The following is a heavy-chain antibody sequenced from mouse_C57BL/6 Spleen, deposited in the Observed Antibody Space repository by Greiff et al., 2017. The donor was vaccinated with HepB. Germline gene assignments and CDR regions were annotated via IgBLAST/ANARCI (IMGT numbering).Heavy chain of an antibody. CDR1: GYAFSSYW. Sequence: VKLVESGAELVKPGASVKISCKASGYAFSSYWMNWVKQRPGKGLEWIGQIYPGDGDTNYNGKFKGKATLTADKSSSTAYMQLSSLTSEDSAVYFCATYDYDAGYAMDYWGQGTSVTVSS. CDR2: IYPGDGDT. J-gene: IGHJ4*01. V-gene: IGHV1-80*01. CDR3: ATYDYDAGYAMDY. D-gene: IGHD2-4*01.